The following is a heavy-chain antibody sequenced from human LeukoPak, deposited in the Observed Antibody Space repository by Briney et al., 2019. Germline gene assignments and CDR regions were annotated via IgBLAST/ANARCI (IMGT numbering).Heavy chain of an antibody. V-gene: IGHV4-61*02. Sequence: PSETLSLTCTVSGGSISSGSYYWSWIRQPAGKGLEWIGRIYTSGSTNYNPSLKSRVTISVDTSKNQFSLKLSSVTAADTAVYYCARGPYSYGEKMWFDPWGQGTLVTVSS. CDR3: ARGPYSYGEKMWFDP. CDR1: GGSISSGSYY. D-gene: IGHD5-18*01. CDR2: IYTSGST. J-gene: IGHJ5*02.